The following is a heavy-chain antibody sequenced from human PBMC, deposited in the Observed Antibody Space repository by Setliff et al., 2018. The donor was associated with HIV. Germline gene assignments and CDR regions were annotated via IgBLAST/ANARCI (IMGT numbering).Heavy chain of an antibody. J-gene: IGHJ4*02. D-gene: IGHD2-2*01. Sequence: SETLSLTCTVSGGSISSGSYYWSWTRQPAGKGLEWIGHIYTSGSTNYSPSLKSQVTISVDTSKNQFSLKLYSVTAADTAVYYCARFPSSTSFYYFDYWGQGTLVTVSS. CDR3: ARFPSSTSFYYFDY. CDR2: IYTSGST. CDR1: GGSISSGSYY. V-gene: IGHV4-61*09.